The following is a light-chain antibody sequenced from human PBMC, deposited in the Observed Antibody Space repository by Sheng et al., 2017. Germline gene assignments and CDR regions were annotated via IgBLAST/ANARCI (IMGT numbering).Light chain of an antibody. CDR1: NIGSKS. V-gene: IGLV3-21*02. Sequence: SYELTQPPSVSVAPGQTARITCGGKNIGSKSVHWYQQKPGQAPVLVVYDDSDRPSGIPERFSGSNSGNTATLTISRVEAGDEADYYCQVWDSGSDHPQVFGTGTKVTVL. CDR3: QVWDSGSDHPQV. CDR2: DDS. J-gene: IGLJ1*01.